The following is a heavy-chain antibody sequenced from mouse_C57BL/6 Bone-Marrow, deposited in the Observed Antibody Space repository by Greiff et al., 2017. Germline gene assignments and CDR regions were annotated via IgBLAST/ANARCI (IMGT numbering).Heavy chain of an antibody. V-gene: IGHV14-4*01. Sequence: EVQVVESGAELVRPGASVKLSCTASGFNIKDDYMHWVKQRPEQGLEWIGWIDPENGDTEYASKFQGKATITADTSSNTAYLQLSSLTSEDTAVYYCTTGFITTVVEDDWGQGTTLTVSS. CDR2: IDPENGDT. D-gene: IGHD1-1*01. J-gene: IGHJ2*01. CDR1: GFNIKDDY. CDR3: TTGFITTVVEDD.